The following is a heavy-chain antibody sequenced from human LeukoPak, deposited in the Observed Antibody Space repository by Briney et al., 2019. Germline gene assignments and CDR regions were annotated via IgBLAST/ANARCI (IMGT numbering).Heavy chain of an antibody. V-gene: IGHV3-30*02. CDR1: GFTFSSYG. CDR3: AKDRGSVLQLDY. D-gene: IGHD1-26*01. CDR2: IRYDGSNK. J-gene: IGHJ4*02. Sequence: GGSLRLSCAASGFTFSSYGMHWVRQAPGKGLEWVAFIRYDGSNKYYADSVKGRFTISRDNSKNTLYLQMNSLRAEDTAVYYCAKDRGSVLQLDYWGQGTLVTVSS.